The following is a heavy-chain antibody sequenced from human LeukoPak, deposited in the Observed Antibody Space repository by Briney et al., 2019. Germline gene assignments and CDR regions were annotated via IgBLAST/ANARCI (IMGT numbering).Heavy chain of an antibody. D-gene: IGHD1/OR15-1a*01. CDR1: GFTFSSYW. CDR3: ARGTRVGTPYNWFDP. J-gene: IGHJ5*02. V-gene: IGHV3-7*01. CDR2: IKEDGSEK. Sequence: GGSLRLSCTTSGFTFSSYWMSWVRQPPGKGLEWLGNIKEDGSEKYDVDFVKGRFTISRDNAKNSLYLQMNSLRVEDTAIYYCARGTRVGTPYNWFDPWGQGTLVTVSS.